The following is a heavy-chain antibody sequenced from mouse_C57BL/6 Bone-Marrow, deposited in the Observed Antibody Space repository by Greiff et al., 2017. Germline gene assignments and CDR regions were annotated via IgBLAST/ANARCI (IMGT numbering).Heavy chain of an antibody. V-gene: IGHV1-15*01. CDR3: TRLDGYPWYFDV. Sequence: QVQLQQSGAELVRPGASVTLSCKASGYTFTDYEMHWVKQTPVHGLEWIGAIDPETGGTAYNQKFKGKAILTADKSSSTAYMELRSLTSEDSAVYYCTRLDGYPWYFDVWGTGTTVTVSS. D-gene: IGHD2-3*01. CDR1: GYTFTDYE. J-gene: IGHJ1*03. CDR2: IDPETGGT.